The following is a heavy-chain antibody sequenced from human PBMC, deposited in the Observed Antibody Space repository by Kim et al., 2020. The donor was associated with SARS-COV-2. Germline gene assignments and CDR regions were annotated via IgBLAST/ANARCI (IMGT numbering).Heavy chain of an antibody. J-gene: IGHJ5*02. Sequence: SETLSLTCAVYGGSFSGYYWSWIRQPPGKGLEWIGEINHSGSTNYNPSLKSRVTISVDTSKNQFSLKLSSVTAADTAVYYCARCPRIAAAGPTGWFDPWGQGTLVTVSS. CDR2: INHSGST. D-gene: IGHD6-13*01. V-gene: IGHV4-34*01. CDR3: ARCPRIAAAGPTGWFDP. CDR1: GGSFSGYY.